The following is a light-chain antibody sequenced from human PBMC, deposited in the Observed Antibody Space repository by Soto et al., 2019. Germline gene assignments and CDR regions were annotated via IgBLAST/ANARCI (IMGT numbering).Light chain of an antibody. J-gene: IGLJ1*01. Sequence: QSVLTQPPSVSAAPGQKVTISCSGITSNIGNNYVSWYQQLPGTAPKLLIYDNNKRPSGIPDRFSGSKSGTSATLGITGLQTGDEADYYCLTWDSNLNVGVFGTGTKLTVL. CDR1: TSNIGNNY. CDR2: DNN. V-gene: IGLV1-51*01. CDR3: LTWDSNLNVGV.